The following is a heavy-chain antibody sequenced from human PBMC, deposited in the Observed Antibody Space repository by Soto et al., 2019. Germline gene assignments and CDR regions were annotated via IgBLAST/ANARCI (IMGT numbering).Heavy chain of an antibody. CDR1: GFTFSSYG. CDR3: AKCLLPKAAAGLNLGYYYYYGMDV. V-gene: IGHV3-30*18. CDR2: ISYDGSNK. Sequence: PGGSLRLSCAASGFTFSSYGMHWVRQAPGKGLEWVAVISYDGSNKYYADSVKGRFTISRDNSKNTLYLQMNSLRAEDTAVYYCAKCLLPKAAAGLNLGYYYYYGMDVWGQGTTVNVSS. D-gene: IGHD6-13*01. J-gene: IGHJ6*02.